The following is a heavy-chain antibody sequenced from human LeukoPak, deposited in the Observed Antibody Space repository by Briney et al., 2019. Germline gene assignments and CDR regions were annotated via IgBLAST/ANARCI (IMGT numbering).Heavy chain of an antibody. CDR2: ISSSSYI. V-gene: IGHV3-69-1*01. Sequence: GGSLRLSCAASGFTVSSNYMSWVRQAPGKGLEWVSSISSSSYIYYADSVKGRFTISRDNAKNSLYLQMNSLRAEDTAVYYCATLAARRRWGQGTLVTVSS. D-gene: IGHD6-6*01. CDR3: ATLAARRR. J-gene: IGHJ4*02. CDR1: GFTVSSNY.